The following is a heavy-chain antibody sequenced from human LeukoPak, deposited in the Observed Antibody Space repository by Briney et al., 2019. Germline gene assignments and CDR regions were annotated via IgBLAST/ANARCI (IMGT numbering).Heavy chain of an antibody. Sequence: PGGSLRPSCAASGFTFSSYNMNWVRQAPGKGLEWVSYISSSSSTIYYADSVKGRFTISRDNAKNSLYLQMNSLRAEDTAVYYCARANTLVVPYFDYWGQGTLVTVSS. CDR2: ISSSSSTI. CDR3: ARANTLVVPYFDY. J-gene: IGHJ4*02. D-gene: IGHD2-21*01. CDR1: GFTFSSYN. V-gene: IGHV3-48*01.